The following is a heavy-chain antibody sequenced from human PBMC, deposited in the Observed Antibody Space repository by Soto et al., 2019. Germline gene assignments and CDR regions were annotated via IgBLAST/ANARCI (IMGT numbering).Heavy chain of an antibody. J-gene: IGHJ4*02. CDR2: IYWEDDK. CDR3: ARAYYDFWSGYYPFDY. CDR1: GFSLSTSGVG. V-gene: IGHV2-5*02. Sequence: QITLKESGPTLVKPTQTLTLTCTFSGFSLSTSGVGVGWIRQPPGKALEWLALIYWEDDKRYSPSLKSRLTITKDTSKNQVVLTMTNMDPVDTATYYCARAYYDFWSGYYPFDYWGQGTLVTVSS. D-gene: IGHD3-3*01.